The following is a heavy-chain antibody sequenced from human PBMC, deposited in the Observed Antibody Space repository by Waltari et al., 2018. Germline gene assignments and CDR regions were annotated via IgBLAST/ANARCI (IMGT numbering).Heavy chain of an antibody. V-gene: IGHV4-34*01. J-gene: IGHJ4*02. CDR3: ARAGEGAFLSGSYLDY. CDR2: TKNSGTT. CDR1: GGSFSGYY. Sequence: QVQLQQWGAGMLKPSETLSLTCAVYGGSFSGYYWSWIRPPPGKGLEWMWETKNSGTTSYTPYSKSLDTISVETSKDQFSLELRSVTAADSAVNCVARAGEGAFLSGSYLDYWGQGTLVTVSS. D-gene: IGHD1-26*01.